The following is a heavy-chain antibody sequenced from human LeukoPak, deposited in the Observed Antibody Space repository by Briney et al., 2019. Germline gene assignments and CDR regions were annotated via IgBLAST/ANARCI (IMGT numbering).Heavy chain of an antibody. D-gene: IGHD3-9*01. Sequence: PGRSLRLSCAASGFTFDDYAMHWVRQAPGKGLEWVSGISWNSGSIGYADSVKGRFTISRDSAKNSLYLQMNSLRAEDTALYYCAKNSVLRYFDWLLSDAFDIWGQGTMVTVSS. CDR1: GFTFDDYA. V-gene: IGHV3-9*01. CDR2: ISWNSGSI. CDR3: AKNSVLRYFDWLLSDAFDI. J-gene: IGHJ3*02.